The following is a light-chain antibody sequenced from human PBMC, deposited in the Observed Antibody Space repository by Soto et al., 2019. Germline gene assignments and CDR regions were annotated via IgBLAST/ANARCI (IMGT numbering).Light chain of an antibody. CDR3: QQLNSYLIT. CDR2: AAS. CDR1: QGISSY. Sequence: DIQLTQSPSFLSSSVGYRFTVTCRASQGISSYLAWYQQKPGKAPKLLIYAASTLQSGVPSRFSGSGSGTEFTLTISSLQPEDFATYYCQQLNSYLITFGQGTRLEIK. J-gene: IGKJ5*01. V-gene: IGKV1-9*01.